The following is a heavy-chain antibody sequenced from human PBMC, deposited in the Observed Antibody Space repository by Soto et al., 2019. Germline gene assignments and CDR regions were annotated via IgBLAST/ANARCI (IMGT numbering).Heavy chain of an antibody. Sequence: PSQTLSFTSPVSGDSIGSGSYYWDWIRQPPGKGLEWIGNVYYSGGTNYNPSLESRVTISVDTSKNQFSLKLSSVTAADTAVYYCARQTDSYYTFDAFDIWGQGTMVTVSS. J-gene: IGHJ3*02. CDR2: VYYSGGT. V-gene: IGHV4-39*01. CDR3: ARQTDSYYTFDAFDI. D-gene: IGHD3-22*01. CDR1: GDSIGSGSYY.